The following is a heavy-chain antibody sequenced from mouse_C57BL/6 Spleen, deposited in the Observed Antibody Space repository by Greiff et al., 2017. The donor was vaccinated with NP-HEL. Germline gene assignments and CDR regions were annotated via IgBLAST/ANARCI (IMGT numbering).Heavy chain of an antibody. CDR1: GFTFSDYG. D-gene: IGHD2-2*01. Sequence: EVKLMESGGGLVKPGGSLKLSCAASGFTFSDYGMHWVRQAPEKGLEWVAYISRGSGTIYYADTLKGRFTISRDKSTSTLFLQMTSLRSEDTAMDYCARRGGNDENYFDYWGQGTTLTVSS. V-gene: IGHV5-17*01. CDR2: ISRGSGTI. J-gene: IGHJ2*01. CDR3: ARRGGNDENYFDY.